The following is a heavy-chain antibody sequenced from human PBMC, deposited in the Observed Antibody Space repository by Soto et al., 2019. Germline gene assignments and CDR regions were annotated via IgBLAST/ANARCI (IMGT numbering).Heavy chain of an antibody. J-gene: IGHJ6*02. Sequence: PGEFQRISCKGAGYTFVSNWGGWVRQMPGKGLEWMGIIYPGDSDTRYSPSFQGQVTISVDKSIATAYLQWSSLKASDTAMYYCAXRSEYHYGSGKYYGLDVWGQGTTVTVSS. D-gene: IGHD3-10*01. V-gene: IGHV5-51*01. CDR3: AXRSEYHYGSGKYYGLDV. CDR2: IYPGDSDT. CDR1: GYTFVSNW.